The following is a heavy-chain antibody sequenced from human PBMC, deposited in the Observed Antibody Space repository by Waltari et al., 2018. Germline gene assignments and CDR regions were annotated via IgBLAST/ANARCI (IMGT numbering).Heavy chain of an antibody. CDR3: ARGRLSSGWYDAFDI. V-gene: IGHV4-59*01. Sequence: QVQLQESGPGLVKPSETLSLTCTVSGGSISSYYWSWIRPPPGKGLEWIGYIYYSGSTNYNPSLKSRVTISVDTSKNQFSLKLSSVTAADTAVYYCARGRLSSGWYDAFDIWGQGTMVTVSS. CDR1: GGSISSYY. CDR2: IYYSGST. D-gene: IGHD6-19*01. J-gene: IGHJ3*02.